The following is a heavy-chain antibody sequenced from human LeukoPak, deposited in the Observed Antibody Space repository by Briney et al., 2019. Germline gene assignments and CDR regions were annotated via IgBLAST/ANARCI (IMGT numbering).Heavy chain of an antibody. D-gene: IGHD2-2*01. CDR3: ARTPTSAAIEVYWFDP. CDR1: GGSISSYY. CDR2: IYYSGST. Sequence: PSETLSLTCTVSGGSISSYYWSWIRQPPGKGLEWIGYIYYSGSTNYNPSLKSRVTISVDTSKNQFSLKLSSVTAADTAVYYCARTPTSAAIEVYWFDPWGQGTLVTVSS. J-gene: IGHJ5*02. V-gene: IGHV4-59*01.